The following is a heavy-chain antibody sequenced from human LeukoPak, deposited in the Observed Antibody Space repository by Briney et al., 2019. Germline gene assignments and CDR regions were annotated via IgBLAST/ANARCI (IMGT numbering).Heavy chain of an antibody. J-gene: IGHJ5*02. Sequence: PGGSLRLSCAASGFTFSSYAMSWVRQAPGKGLEWVSAISGSGGSTYYADSVKGRFTISRDNSKNTLYLQMNSLRAEDTAVYYCAKDPRLPYIVVVPAAPPGRRFDPWGQGTLVTVSS. V-gene: IGHV3-23*01. CDR2: ISGSGGST. D-gene: IGHD2-2*01. CDR3: AKDPRLPYIVVVPAAPPGRRFDP. CDR1: GFTFSSYA.